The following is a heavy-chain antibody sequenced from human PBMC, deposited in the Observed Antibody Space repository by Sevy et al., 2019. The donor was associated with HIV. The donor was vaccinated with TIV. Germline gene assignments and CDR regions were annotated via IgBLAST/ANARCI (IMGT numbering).Heavy chain of an antibody. V-gene: IGHV1-2*02. J-gene: IGHJ4*02. CDR3: ARETLDYGDFAF. Sequence: ASVKVSCKASGYAFTNYYIQWVRQAPGQGLEWVGWINPATGSAKYAQKFQGRVTITGDTSVSTAYMELIRLESDDRAVYYCARETLDYGDFAFWGQGTLVTVSS. CDR2: INPATGSA. CDR1: GYAFTNYY. D-gene: IGHD4-17*01.